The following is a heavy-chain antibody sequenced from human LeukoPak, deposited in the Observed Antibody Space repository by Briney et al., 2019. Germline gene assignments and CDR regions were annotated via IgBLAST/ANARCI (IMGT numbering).Heavy chain of an antibody. CDR2: ISYDASNK. V-gene: IGHV3-30*04. CDR1: GFTFSSYA. D-gene: IGHD3-22*01. CDR3: ARDASYDSSGYYKRSFDY. J-gene: IGHJ4*02. Sequence: GRSLRLSCAASGFTFSSYAMHWVRQAPGKGLEWVAVISYDASNKYYADSVKGRFTISRDNSKNTLYLQMNSLRAEDTAVYYCARDASYDSSGYYKRSFDYWGQGTLVTVSS.